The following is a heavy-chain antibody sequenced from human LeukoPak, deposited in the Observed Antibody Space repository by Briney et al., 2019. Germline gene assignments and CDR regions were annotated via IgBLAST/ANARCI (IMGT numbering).Heavy chain of an antibody. CDR3: AGVAAVDYSSSWPPGDAFDI. D-gene: IGHD6-13*01. CDR1: GFTFSHYG. J-gene: IGHJ3*02. CDR2: ISFDGSDK. V-gene: IGHV3-30*03. Sequence: GGSLRLSCAASGFTFSHYGMNWVRQAPGKGLEWVAVISFDGSDKYYADSVKGRFTVSRDNSKNMLYLQMNSLTTEDTALYFCAGVAAVDYSSSWPPGDAFDIWGQGTMVTVSS.